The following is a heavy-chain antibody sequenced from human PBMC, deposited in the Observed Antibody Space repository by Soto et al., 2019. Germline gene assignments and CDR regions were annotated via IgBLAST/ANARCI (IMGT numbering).Heavy chain of an antibody. V-gene: IGHV3-11*01. Sequence: QVQLVESGGGLVKPGGSLRLSCTASGFTFSDYYMGWIRQAPGEGLEYMSYISISGTSVYYADSVKGRFTISRDNTRNSLYLQINSLSAEDTAMYYCARVIYGSGTNWFDPCGQGALVTVSS. CDR2: ISISGTSV. CDR1: GFTFSDYY. D-gene: IGHD3-10*01. CDR3: ARVIYGSGTNWFDP. J-gene: IGHJ5*02.